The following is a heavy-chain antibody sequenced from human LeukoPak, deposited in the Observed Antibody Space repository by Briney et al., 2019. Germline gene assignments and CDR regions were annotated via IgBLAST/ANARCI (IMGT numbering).Heavy chain of an antibody. Sequence: KASETLSLTCAVYGGSFSGYYWSWIRQPPGKGLEWIGEINHSGSTNYNQSLKSRVTISVDTSKNQFSLKLSSVTAADTAVYYCARNVYYYDSSGYYRAYYFDYWGQGTLVTVSS. V-gene: IGHV4-34*01. CDR1: GGSFSGYY. D-gene: IGHD3-22*01. CDR3: ARNVYYYDSSGYYRAYYFDY. CDR2: INHSGST. J-gene: IGHJ4*02.